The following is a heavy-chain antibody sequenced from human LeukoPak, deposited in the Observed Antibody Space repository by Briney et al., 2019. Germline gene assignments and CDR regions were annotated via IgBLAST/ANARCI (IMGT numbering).Heavy chain of an antibody. CDR1: GFTFSSYS. CDR2: ISSSSSYT. J-gene: IGHJ4*02. D-gene: IGHD2-8*01. Sequence: GGSLRLPCAASGFTFSSYSMNWVRQAPGKGLEWVSSISSSSSYTYYADSVKGRFTFSRDNSKNTLYLQMNSLRAEDTAVYYCAKEYCSNSVCHSLDYWGQGTLVTVSS. CDR3: AKEYCSNSVCHSLDY. V-gene: IGHV3-21*01.